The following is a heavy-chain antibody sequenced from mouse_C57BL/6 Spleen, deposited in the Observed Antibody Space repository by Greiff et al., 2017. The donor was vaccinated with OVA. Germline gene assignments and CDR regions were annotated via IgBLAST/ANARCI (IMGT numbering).Heavy chain of an antibody. V-gene: IGHV1-82*01. Sequence: QVQLQQSGPELVKPGASVKISCKASGYAFSSSWMNWVKQRPGKGLEWIGRIYPGDGDTNYNGKFKGKATLTADKSSSTAYMQLSSLTSEDSAVYFCANYYGSSRAYWYFDVWGTGTTVTVSS. CDR2: IYPGDGDT. J-gene: IGHJ1*03. D-gene: IGHD1-1*01. CDR1: GYAFSSSW. CDR3: ANYYGSSRAYWYFDV.